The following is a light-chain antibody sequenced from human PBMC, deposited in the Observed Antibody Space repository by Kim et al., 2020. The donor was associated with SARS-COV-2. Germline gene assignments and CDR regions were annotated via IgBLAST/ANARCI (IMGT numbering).Light chain of an antibody. CDR2: ATS. J-gene: IGKJ2*01. CDR1: QSVSSTN. V-gene: IGKV3-20*01. CDR3: QQYDNSLYT. Sequence: PGESVTLSCTATQSVSSTNLAWYHQRPGQAPRLLIYATSTRAKGIPDRFSGSGSGTDFTLTISRLEPEDFAVYYCQQYDNSLYTFGQGTKLEIK.